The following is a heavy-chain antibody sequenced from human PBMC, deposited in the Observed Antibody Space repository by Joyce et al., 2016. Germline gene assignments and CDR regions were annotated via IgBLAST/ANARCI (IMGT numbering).Heavy chain of an antibody. CDR3: AGGILTGYFDY. D-gene: IGHD3-9*01. CDR2: ISYDGSNN. CDR1: RFTFGNYG. Sequence: QGQLVESGGGVVQPGRSLRLSCAASRFTFGNYGMHCVRQGPGKGLEWVAVISYDGSNNHYGDSVKGRFTISRDNSKNTLYLQMNSLRTEDTAVYFCAGGILTGYFDYWGQGTLISVSS. J-gene: IGHJ4*02. V-gene: IGHV3-30*03.